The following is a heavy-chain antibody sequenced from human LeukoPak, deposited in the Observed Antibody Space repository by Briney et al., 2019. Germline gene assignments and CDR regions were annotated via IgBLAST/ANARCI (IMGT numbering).Heavy chain of an antibody. V-gene: IGHV4-34*01. J-gene: IGHJ6*02. CDR2: INHGGST. Sequence: SETLSLTCAVYGGSFSGYYWSWIRQPPGKGLEWIGEINHGGSTNYNPSLKSRVTISVDTSKNQFSLKLSSVTAADTAVYYCARRRWYYYGMDVWGQGTTVTVSS. D-gene: IGHD2-15*01. CDR1: GGSFSGYY. CDR3: ARRRWYYYGMDV.